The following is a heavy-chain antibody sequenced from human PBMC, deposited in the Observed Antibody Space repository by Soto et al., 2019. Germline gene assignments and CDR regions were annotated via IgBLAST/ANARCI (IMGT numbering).Heavy chain of an antibody. Sequence: ASVKVSCKASGYTFTSYGISWVRQAPGQGLEWMGWISAYNGNTNYAQKLQGRVTMTTDTSTSTAYMELRSLRSDDTAVYYCARDDPVADTGFYDYWGQGTLVTVSS. V-gene: IGHV1-18*01. J-gene: IGHJ4*02. D-gene: IGHD6-19*01. CDR3: ARDDPVADTGFYDY. CDR2: ISAYNGNT. CDR1: GYTFTSYG.